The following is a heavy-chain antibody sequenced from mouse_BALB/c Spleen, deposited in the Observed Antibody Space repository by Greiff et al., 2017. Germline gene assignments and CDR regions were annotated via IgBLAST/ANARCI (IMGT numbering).Heavy chain of an antibody. CDR1: GFTFSSYG. CDR2: INSNGGST. CDR3: AARITTVVAMDY. Sequence: EVKLMESGGGLVQPGGSLKLSCAASGFTFSSYGMSWVRQTPDKRLELVATINSNGGSTYYPDSVKGRFTISRDNAKNTLYLQMSSLKSEDTAMYYCAARITTVVAMDYWGQGTSVTVSS. J-gene: IGHJ4*01. V-gene: IGHV5-6-3*01. D-gene: IGHD1-1*01.